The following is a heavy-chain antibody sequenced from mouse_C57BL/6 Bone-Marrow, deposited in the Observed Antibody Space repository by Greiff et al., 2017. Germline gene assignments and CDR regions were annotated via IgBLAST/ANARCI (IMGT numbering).Heavy chain of an antibody. Sequence: EVQLMESGAELVRPGASVKLSCTASGFNIKDYYMHWVKQRPEQGLEWIGRIDPEDGDTEYAPKFQGKATMTADTASNTAYLQLSSLTSEDTAVYYCTTYYYGSSHWYFDVWGTGTTVTVSS. V-gene: IGHV14-1*01. J-gene: IGHJ1*03. D-gene: IGHD1-1*01. CDR1: GFNIKDYY. CDR3: TTYYYGSSHWYFDV. CDR2: IDPEDGDT.